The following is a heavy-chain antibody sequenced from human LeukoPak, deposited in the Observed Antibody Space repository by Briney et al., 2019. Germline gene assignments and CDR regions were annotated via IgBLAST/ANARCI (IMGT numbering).Heavy chain of an antibody. CDR1: GGPISSYY. Sequence: SETLSLTCTVSGGPISSYYWSWIRQPPGKGLEWIGYIYYSGSTNYNPSLKSRVTISVDTSKNQFSLKLSSVTAADTAVYYCARVTFSYGYYFDYWGQGTLVTVSS. CDR3: ARVTFSYGYYFDY. J-gene: IGHJ4*02. D-gene: IGHD5-18*01. CDR2: IYYSGST. V-gene: IGHV4-59*01.